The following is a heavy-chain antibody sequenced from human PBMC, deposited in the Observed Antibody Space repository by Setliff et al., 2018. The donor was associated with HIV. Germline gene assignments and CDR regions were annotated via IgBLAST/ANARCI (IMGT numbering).Heavy chain of an antibody. CDR3: ARGYWEWEDSIGDAFDI. D-gene: IGHD1-26*01. V-gene: IGHV4-34*01. Sequence: SETLSLTCAVYGGSFSDYYWSWIRQPPGKGLEWIGEINHSGSTNYNPSLKSRVTISVDTSKNQFSLKLSSVTAADTAVYYCARGYWEWEDSIGDAFDIWGQGTMVTVSS. CDR2: INHSGST. J-gene: IGHJ3*02. CDR1: GGSFSDYY.